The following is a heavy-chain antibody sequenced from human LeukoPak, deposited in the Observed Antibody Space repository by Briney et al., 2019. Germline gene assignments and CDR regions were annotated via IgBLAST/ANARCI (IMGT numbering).Heavy chain of an antibody. CDR3: AKDAVGAGGFDY. J-gene: IGHJ4*02. Sequence: LRGPLSPSSAASEFPFASYGMNGFGQAPGKGLDWLSTIKDGGLSTHYADPVKGRFTISRDNSKNTLYLQMNGLRVDDTAVYYCAKDAVGAGGFDYWGQGTLVTVSS. CDR1: EFPFASYG. V-gene: IGHV3-23*01. CDR2: IKDGGLST. D-gene: IGHD1-26*01.